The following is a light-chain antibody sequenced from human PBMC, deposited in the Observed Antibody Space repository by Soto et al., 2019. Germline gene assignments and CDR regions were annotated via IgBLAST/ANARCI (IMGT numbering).Light chain of an antibody. J-gene: IGLJ1*01. CDR3: LLAYSGARPYV. CDR2: DTS. CDR1: TGSVTSGHY. Sequence: QAVVTQEPSLTISPGGTVTLTCGSSTGSVTSGHYPYWFQQKPGQAPRTLIYDTSNKHSWTPARFSGYLLGGKAALTLSGAQREDEAEYYCLLAYSGARPYVFGTGTKLTVL. V-gene: IGLV7-46*01.